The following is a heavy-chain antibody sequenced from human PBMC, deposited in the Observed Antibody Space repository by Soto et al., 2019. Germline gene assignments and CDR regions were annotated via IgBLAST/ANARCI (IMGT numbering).Heavy chain of an antibody. D-gene: IGHD5-18*01. Sequence: ASVKVSCKASGGTFSSYAISWVRQAPGQGLEWMGGIIPIFGTANYAQKFQGRVTITADESTSTAYMELSSLRSEDTAVYYCARVVPDGRIQLWLRVSRYYYGMDVWGQGTTVTVSS. CDR1: GGTFSSYA. CDR2: IIPIFGTA. CDR3: ARVVPDGRIQLWLRVSRYYYGMDV. V-gene: IGHV1-69*13. J-gene: IGHJ6*02.